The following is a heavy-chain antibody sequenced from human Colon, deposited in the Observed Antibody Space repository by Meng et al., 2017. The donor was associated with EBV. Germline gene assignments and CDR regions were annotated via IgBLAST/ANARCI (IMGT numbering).Heavy chain of an antibody. Sequence: QVQLQESGPGRVKPSPPLSLTCTVSGGSISSGDYYWSWIRQPPGKGLEWIGEIYHSGRTNYNPSVKSRVSMSVDKSQNHFSLRLSSVTAADTAVYYCTTLYGDSISWGQGTLVTVSS. D-gene: IGHD4-17*01. J-gene: IGHJ4*02. CDR3: TTLYGDSIS. CDR2: IYHSGRT. V-gene: IGHV4-30-4*03. CDR1: GGSISSGDYY.